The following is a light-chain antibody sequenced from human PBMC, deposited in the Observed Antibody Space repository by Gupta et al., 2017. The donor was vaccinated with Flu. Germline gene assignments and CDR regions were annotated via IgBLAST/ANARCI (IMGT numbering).Light chain of an antibody. J-gene: IGKJ1*01. CDR2: SVS. V-gene: IGKV1-39*01. CDR1: ETVGEY. CDR3: HQSYSDPRT. Sequence: DIQMTHSPSYLSASLRDRVTITCRASETVGEYLSWYQQRGKWAPKLLMYSVSKLQTGVPSRFSGSGYGTDFTLTISSLQPEDSATYFCHQSYSDPRTFGQGTRVDIK.